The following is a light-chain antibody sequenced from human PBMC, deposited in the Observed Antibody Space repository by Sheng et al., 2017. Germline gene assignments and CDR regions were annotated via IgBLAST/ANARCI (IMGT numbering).Light chain of an antibody. Sequence: QSVLTQPPSVSGAPGQRVTISCTGSTSNIGAGYDVHWYQQFPGTAPKLLIYGNINRPSGVPGRFSGSKSGTSASLAITWLQAEDEADYYCQSYDSSLSGSGVVFGGGTKLTVL. CDR1: TSNIGAGYD. CDR3: QSYDSSLSGSGVV. J-gene: IGLJ2*01. V-gene: IGLV1-40*01. CDR2: GNI.